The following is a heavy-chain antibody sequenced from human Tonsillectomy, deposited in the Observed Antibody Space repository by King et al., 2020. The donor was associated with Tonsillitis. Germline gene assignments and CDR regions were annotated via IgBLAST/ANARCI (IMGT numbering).Heavy chain of an antibody. V-gene: IGHV3-30*02. CDR3: AKVGIFGVVTAFDY. CDR2: IRYDGSNK. J-gene: IGHJ4*02. D-gene: IGHD3-3*01. CDR1: GFTFSSYG. Sequence: VQLVESGGGVVQPGGSLRLSCAASGFTFSSYGMHWVRQAPGKGLEWVAFIRYDGSNKYYADSVKGRFTISRDNSKNTLYLQMNRLRAEDTAVYYCAKVGIFGVVTAFDYWGQGTLVTVSS.